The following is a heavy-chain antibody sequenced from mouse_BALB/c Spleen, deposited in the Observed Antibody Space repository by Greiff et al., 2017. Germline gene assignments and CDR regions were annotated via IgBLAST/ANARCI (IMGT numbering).Heavy chain of an antibody. Sequence: DVQLQESGGGLVQPGGSRKLSCAASGFTFSSFGMHWVRQAPEQGLEWVAYISSGSSTIYYADTVKGRFTISRDNPKNTLFLQLTSLRSEDTAMYYCACFYYGYDGFAMDYWGQGTLVTVSS. J-gene: IGHJ4*01. D-gene: IGHD2-2*01. CDR1: GFTFSSFG. V-gene: IGHV5-17*02. CDR2: ISSGSSTI. CDR3: ACFYYGYDGFAMDY.